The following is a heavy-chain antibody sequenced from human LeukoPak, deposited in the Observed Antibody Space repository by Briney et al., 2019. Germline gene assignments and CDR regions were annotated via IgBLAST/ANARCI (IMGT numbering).Heavy chain of an antibody. V-gene: IGHV3-66*02. J-gene: IGHJ6*03. CDR2: IYSGGST. CDR3: ARARNDQIWFGEFYYYYYYYMDV. Sequence: GGSLRLSCAASGFTVSSNYMSWVRQAPGKGLEWVSVIYSGGSTYYADSVKGRFTISRDNSKNTLYLQMNSLRAEDTAVYYCARARNDQIWFGEFYYYYYYYMDVWGKGTTVTVSS. CDR1: GFTVSSNY. D-gene: IGHD3-10*01.